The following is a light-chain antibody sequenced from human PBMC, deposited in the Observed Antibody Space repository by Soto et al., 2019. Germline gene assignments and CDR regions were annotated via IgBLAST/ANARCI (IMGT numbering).Light chain of an antibody. J-gene: IGLJ1*01. CDR2: ELN. CDR3: SSYGGYNNVV. CDR1: SRDVGDYSY. V-gene: IGLV2-8*01. Sequence: LTQPPSASGSPGPSVTISCTGTSRDVGDYSYGSWFPQHPGTAPKLIIHELNQRRSGVPARFSASKSGNTASLTVSGLQAEDEGTYYCSSYGGYNNVVFGTGTKVTVL.